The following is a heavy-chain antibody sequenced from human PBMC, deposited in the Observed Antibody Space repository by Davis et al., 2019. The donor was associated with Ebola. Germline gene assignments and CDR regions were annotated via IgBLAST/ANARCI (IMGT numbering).Heavy chain of an antibody. V-gene: IGHV3-23*01. CDR2: IIGSGGST. CDR3: AKEEILEWLFSFDY. Sequence: GESLKISCAASGFTFSSYAMSWVRQAPGKGLVWVSAIIGSGGSTYYADSVKGRFTISRDNSKNTLYLQMNSLRAEDTAVYYCAKEEILEWLFSFDYWGQGTLVTVSS. J-gene: IGHJ4*02. D-gene: IGHD3-3*01. CDR1: GFTFSSYA.